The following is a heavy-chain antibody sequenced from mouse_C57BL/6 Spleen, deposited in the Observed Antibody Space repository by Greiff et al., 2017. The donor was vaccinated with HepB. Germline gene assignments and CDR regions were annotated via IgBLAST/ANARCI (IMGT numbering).Heavy chain of an antibody. Sequence: VQLVESGAELVKPGASVKISCKASGYAFSSYWMNWVKQRPGKGLEWIGQIYPGDGDTNYNGKFKGKATLTADKSSSTAYMQLSSLTSEDSAVYFCARQEEYGNYFDDWGQGTTLTVSS. CDR3: ARQEEYGNYFDD. CDR1: GYAFSSYW. D-gene: IGHD2-1*01. V-gene: IGHV1-80*01. J-gene: IGHJ2*01. CDR2: IYPGDGDT.